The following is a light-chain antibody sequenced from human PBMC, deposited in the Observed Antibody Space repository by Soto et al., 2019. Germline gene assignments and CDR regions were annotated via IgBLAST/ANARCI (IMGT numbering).Light chain of an antibody. Sequence: EIVLTQSPGTLSLSPGERATLSCGASQSVSNNYLAWYQQKPGQAPRLLISGASSRATGIPDRFNGSGSGTDFTLTISRLEPEDFAVYYCQQYGSSPLTFGGGTKVEIK. CDR1: QSVSNNY. CDR3: QQYGSSPLT. J-gene: IGKJ4*01. V-gene: IGKV3-20*01. CDR2: GAS.